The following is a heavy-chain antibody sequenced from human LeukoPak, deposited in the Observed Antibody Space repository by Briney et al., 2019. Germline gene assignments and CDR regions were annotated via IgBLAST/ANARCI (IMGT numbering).Heavy chain of an antibody. CDR2: INPNSGGT. V-gene: IGHV1-2*02. CDR1: GYTFTGCY. CDR3: ARDMGALAP. D-gene: IGHD3-16*01. Sequence: GASVKVSCKASGYTFTGCYMHSVRQAPGQGLEWMGWINPNSGGTNYAQKFQGRVTMTRDTSISTACMELSRLRSDDTAVYYCARDMGALAPWGQGTLVTVSS. J-gene: IGHJ5*02.